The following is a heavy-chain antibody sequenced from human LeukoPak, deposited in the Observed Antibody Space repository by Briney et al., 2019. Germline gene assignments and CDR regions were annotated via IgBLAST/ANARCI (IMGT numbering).Heavy chain of an antibody. J-gene: IGHJ4*02. CDR3: AKVTYGSGTYGAFDS. Sequence: GGSLRLSCAASGFTFSSYVMHWVRQAPGKGLQWVAFIRYDGSYKYYADSVKGRFTISRDNSKNTLYLQMNSLRAEDTAVYYCAKVTYGSGTYGAFDSWGQGTLVTVSS. D-gene: IGHD3-10*01. V-gene: IGHV3-30*02. CDR1: GFTFSSYV. CDR2: IRYDGSYK.